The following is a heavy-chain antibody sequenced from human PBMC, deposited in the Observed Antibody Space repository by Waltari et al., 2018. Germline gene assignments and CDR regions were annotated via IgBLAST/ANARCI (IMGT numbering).Heavy chain of an antibody. J-gene: IGHJ3*02. D-gene: IGHD6-13*01. V-gene: IGHV1-3*03. CDR1: GYTFTSYA. Sequence: QVQLVQSGAEVKKPGASVKVSCKASGYTFTSYAMHWVRQAPGQRLEWMGWINAGNGNTKYSQEFQGRVTITRDTAASTAYMELSSLRSEDMAVYYCASGGKQLVPDAFDIWGQGTMVTVSS. CDR3: ASGGKQLVPDAFDI. CDR2: INAGNGNT.